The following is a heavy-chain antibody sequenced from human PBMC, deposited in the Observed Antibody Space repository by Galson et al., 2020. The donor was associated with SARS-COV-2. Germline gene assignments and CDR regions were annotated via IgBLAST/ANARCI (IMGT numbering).Heavy chain of an antibody. D-gene: IGHD6-19*01. V-gene: IGHV4-31*03. CDR3: ARRIEMAATNWFDP. J-gene: IGHJ5*02. CDR2: IHYSGST. CDR1: GGSISVGTYY. Sequence: SETLSPTCTVSGGSISVGTYYWSWLRQHPGKGLEWIGYIHYSGSTYYNPSLESRVSISLDTSKSQFSLKLSSVTAADTAMYYCARRIEMAATNWFDPWGQGTLVTVSS.